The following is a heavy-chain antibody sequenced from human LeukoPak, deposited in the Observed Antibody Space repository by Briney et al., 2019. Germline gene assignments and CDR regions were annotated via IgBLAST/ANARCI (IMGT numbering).Heavy chain of an antibody. J-gene: IGHJ4*02. Sequence: GGSLRLSCAASGFTFSRNAMIWVRQAPGKGLEWVYAISGDGSDTYYADSVKGRFTISRDNSKNTVYLRMNSLRAEDTAIYYCAKDPWGSRGYFDYWGQGTLVTVSS. CDR1: GFTFSRNA. CDR3: AKDPWGSRGYFDY. CDR2: ISGDGSDT. V-gene: IGHV3-23*01. D-gene: IGHD7-27*01.